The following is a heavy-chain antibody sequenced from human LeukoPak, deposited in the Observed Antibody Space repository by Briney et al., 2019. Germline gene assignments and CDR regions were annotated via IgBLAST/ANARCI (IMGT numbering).Heavy chain of an antibody. CDR3: ATHRLESHDIQFDY. V-gene: IGHV3-49*04. J-gene: IGHJ4*02. Sequence: GGSLRPSCTVSGLPFSDYALSWVRQLPGKGLEWVGFISISAYGATTEYSAPVKDTFRISRDDSKSLGYLQMNTLKTEDTAVYYCATHRLESHDIQFDYGGQGAQVTVSS. D-gene: IGHD1-1*01. CDR2: ISISAYGATT. CDR1: GLPFSDYA.